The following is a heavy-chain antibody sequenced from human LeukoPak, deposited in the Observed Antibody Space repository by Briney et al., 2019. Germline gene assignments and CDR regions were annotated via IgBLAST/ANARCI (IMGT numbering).Heavy chain of an antibody. V-gene: IGHV1-2*04. D-gene: IGHD1-26*01. J-gene: IGHJ4*02. CDR1: GYTFTDYY. Sequence: EASVKVSCKASGYTFTDYYMHWVRQAPGQGLEWMGWINPNSGGTNYAQKFQGWVTTTRDTSTSTVYMELSSLRSEDTAVYYCARDGSYRSGSYYPFDYWGQGTLVTVSS. CDR2: INPNSGGT. CDR3: ARDGSYRSGSYYPFDY.